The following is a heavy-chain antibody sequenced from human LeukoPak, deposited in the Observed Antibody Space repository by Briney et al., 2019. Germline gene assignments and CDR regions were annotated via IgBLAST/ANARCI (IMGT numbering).Heavy chain of an antibody. CDR1: GYRFTSYW. V-gene: IGHV5-51*01. CDR3: ARHRDYTYGYSDY. J-gene: IGHJ4*02. D-gene: IGHD5-18*01. CDR2: IYPGDSDT. Sequence: GESLKISFKGSGYRFTSYWIGWVRPMPGKGLEWMGIIYPGDSDTRYSPSFQGQVTISADKSISTAYLQWSSLKASDTAMYFCARHRDYTYGYSDYWGQGTLVTVSS.